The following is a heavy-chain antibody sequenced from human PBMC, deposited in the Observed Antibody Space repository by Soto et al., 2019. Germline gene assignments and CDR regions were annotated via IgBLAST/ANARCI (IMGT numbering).Heavy chain of an antibody. V-gene: IGHV4-30-4*01. J-gene: IGHJ6*01. Sequence: SETLSLTCTVSGGAISSGDYYWSWILQPPGKGLEWIGYIYYSGSTYYNPSLKSRVTISVDTSKNQFSLKLSSVTAADTAVYYCARERGRGLRFERRYYYYGKVVWGQGTTVAVSS. CDR1: GGAISSGDYY. D-gene: IGHD5-12*01. CDR2: IYYSGST. CDR3: ARERGRGLRFERRYYYYGKVV.